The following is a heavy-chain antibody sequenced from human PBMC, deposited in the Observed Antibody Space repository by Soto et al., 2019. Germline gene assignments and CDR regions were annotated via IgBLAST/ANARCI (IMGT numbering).Heavy chain of an antibody. Sequence: SETLSLTCTVSGGSISSSSYYWGWIRQPPGKGLEWIGSIYYSGGTYYNPSLKSRVTISVDTSKNQFSLKLSSVTAADTAVYYCARPRQGRDRYGMDVWGQGTTVTVSS. CDR2: IYYSGGT. CDR3: ARPRQGRDRYGMDV. J-gene: IGHJ6*02. V-gene: IGHV4-39*01. CDR1: GGSISSSSYY.